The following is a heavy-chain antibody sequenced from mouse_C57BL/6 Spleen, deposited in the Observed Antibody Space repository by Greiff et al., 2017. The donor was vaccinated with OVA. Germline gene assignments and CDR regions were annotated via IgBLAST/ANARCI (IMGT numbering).Heavy chain of an antibody. V-gene: IGHV14-4*01. J-gene: IGHJ4*01. D-gene: IGHD1-1*01. Sequence: EVQVVESGAELVRPGASVKLSCTASGFNIKDDYMHWVKQRPEQGLEWIGWIDPENGDTEYASKFQGKATITADTSSNTAYLQLSSLTSEDTAVYYCTKGTTVVDPCMDYWGQGTSVTVSS. CDR1: GFNIKDDY. CDR2: IDPENGDT. CDR3: TKGTTVVDPCMDY.